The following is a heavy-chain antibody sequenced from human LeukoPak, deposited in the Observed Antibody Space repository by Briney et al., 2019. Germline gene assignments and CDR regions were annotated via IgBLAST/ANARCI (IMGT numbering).Heavy chain of an antibody. D-gene: IGHD3-10*01. CDR2: IYYSGST. V-gene: IGHV4-59*01. CDR1: GGSISAFY. J-gene: IGHJ4*02. CDR3: ARGGNYFGSGSYDY. Sequence: SETLSLTCTVSGGSISAFYWTWLRQPPGKGLEWIGYIYYSGSTRYNPSLKSRVNISLDTSKNQISLKLSSVTAADTAVYYCARGGNYFGSGSYDYWGQGTLVTVSS.